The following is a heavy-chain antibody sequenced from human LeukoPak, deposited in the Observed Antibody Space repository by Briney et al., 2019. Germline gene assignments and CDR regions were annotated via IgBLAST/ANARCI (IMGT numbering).Heavy chain of an antibody. J-gene: IGHJ3*02. D-gene: IGHD5-18*01. CDR1: GGTFSSYA. CDR2: IIPIFGTA. CDR3: ARDLIRYSYGYSDAFDI. V-gene: IGHV1-69*13. Sequence: SVKVSCKASGGTFSSYAISWVRQAPGQGLELMGGIIPIFGTANYAQKFQGRVTITADESTSTAYMELSSLRSEDTAVYYCARDLIRYSYGYSDAFDIWGQGTMVTVSS.